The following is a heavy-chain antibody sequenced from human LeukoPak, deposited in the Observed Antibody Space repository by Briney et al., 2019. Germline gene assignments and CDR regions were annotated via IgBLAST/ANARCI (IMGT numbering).Heavy chain of an antibody. CDR1: GFTFSSYA. J-gene: IGHJ4*02. CDR2: ISFDGSDK. V-gene: IGHV3-30*04. D-gene: IGHD3-10*01. Sequence: GGSLRLSCAASGFTFSSYAMHWVRQAPGKGLEWVAVISFDGSDKYYADSVKGRFTISRDNSKNTLYLQMNSLRAEDTAVYYCARNYYGSGSDIPYWGQGTLVTVSS. CDR3: ARNYYGSGSDIPY.